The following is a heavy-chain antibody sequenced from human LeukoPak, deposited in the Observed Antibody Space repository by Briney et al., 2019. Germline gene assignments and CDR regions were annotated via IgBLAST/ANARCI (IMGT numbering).Heavy chain of an antibody. CDR2: LSGSGITT. D-gene: IGHD6-19*01. CDR1: GFTFSNYA. CDR3: AKGIYSSGWSYFDY. V-gene: IGHV3-23*01. J-gene: IGHJ4*01. Sequence: GGSLRLSCAASGFTFSNYAMSWVRQAPGKGLEWVSTLSGSGITTYYADSVKGRFTISRDNSKNTLYLQMNSLRAEDTAVYYCAKGIYSSGWSYFDYWGHGTLVTVSS.